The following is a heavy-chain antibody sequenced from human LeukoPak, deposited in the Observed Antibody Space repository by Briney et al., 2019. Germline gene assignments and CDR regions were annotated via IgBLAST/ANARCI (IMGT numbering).Heavy chain of an antibody. CDR2: IIHIFGTA. CDR3: ARANSSSFLYYFDY. CDR1: GGTFSSYD. V-gene: IGHV1-69*01. D-gene: IGHD6-13*01. Sequence: GASVTVSCKASGGTFSSYDISWVRQAPGQGLEWMGGIIHIFGTANYAQQFQGRVTITADESTSTAYMELSSLRSEDTAVYYCARANSSSFLYYFDYWGQGTLVTVSS. J-gene: IGHJ4*02.